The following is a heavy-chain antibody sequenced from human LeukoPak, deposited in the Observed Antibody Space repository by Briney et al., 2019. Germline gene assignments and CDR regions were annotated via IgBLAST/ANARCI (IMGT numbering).Heavy chain of an antibody. J-gene: IGHJ4*02. CDR3: ARDRVVGAEKYFDY. CDR2: INWNGGST. Sequence: TGGSLRLSCAASGFSFDDYGMSWVRQAPGKGLEWVSGINWNGGSTGYADSVKGRFTISRDNAKNSLYLQMNSLRAEDTAVYYCARDRVVGAEKYFDYWGQGTLVAVSS. V-gene: IGHV3-20*04. D-gene: IGHD1-26*01. CDR1: GFSFDDYG.